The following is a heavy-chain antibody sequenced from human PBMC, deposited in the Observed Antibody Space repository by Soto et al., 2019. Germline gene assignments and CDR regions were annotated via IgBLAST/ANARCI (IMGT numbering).Heavy chain of an antibody. Sequence: QVQLQESGPGLVKPSETLSLTCTVSGGSISSYYWSWIRQPPGKGLEWIGYIYYSGSTNYNPSLKSRVTISVDTSKNQFSLKLSSVTAADTAVYYCARGLSLPAASMDVWGQGTTVTVSS. J-gene: IGHJ6*02. CDR2: IYYSGST. CDR1: GGSISSYY. CDR3: ARGLSLPAASMDV. D-gene: IGHD2-2*01. V-gene: IGHV4-59*01.